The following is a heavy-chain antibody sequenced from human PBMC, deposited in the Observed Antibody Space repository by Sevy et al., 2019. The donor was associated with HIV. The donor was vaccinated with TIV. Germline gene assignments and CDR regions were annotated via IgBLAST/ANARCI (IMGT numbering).Heavy chain of an antibody. J-gene: IGHJ5*02. Sequence: ASVKVSCKASGYTFTGYYMHWVRQAPGQGLEWMGWINPNSGGTNYAQKFQGRVTMTRDTSISPAYMELSRLRSDDTAVYYCARVRPSIAAAGTGWFDPWGQGTLVTVSS. D-gene: IGHD6-13*01. V-gene: IGHV1-2*02. CDR1: GYTFTGYY. CDR2: INPNSGGT. CDR3: ARVRPSIAAAGTGWFDP.